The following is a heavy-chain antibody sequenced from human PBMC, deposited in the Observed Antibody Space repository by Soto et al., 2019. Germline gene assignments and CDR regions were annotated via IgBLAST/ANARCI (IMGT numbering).Heavy chain of an antibody. J-gene: IGHJ5*02. Sequence: SETLSLTCTVSGDAISTYYWTWIRQPAGKGLEWIGRIYSSGSTKYNPSLQSRVTMSLDTSNNQFSLRLTSVTAADTAVYYCARGQRFSDWFDTWGQGTLVTVSS. D-gene: IGHD3-3*01. CDR1: GDAISTYY. V-gene: IGHV4-4*07. CDR3: ARGQRFSDWFDT. CDR2: IYSSGST.